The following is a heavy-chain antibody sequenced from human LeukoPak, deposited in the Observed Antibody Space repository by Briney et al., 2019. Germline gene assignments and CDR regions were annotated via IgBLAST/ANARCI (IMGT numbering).Heavy chain of an antibody. CDR1: GFTFSFYS. V-gene: IGHV3-21*01. CDR2: ISTSSSYI. J-gene: IGHJ4*02. CDR3: ARAGTAYDY. D-gene: IGHD1-1*01. Sequence: GGSLRLSCAASGFTFSFYSMEWVRQAPGKGLEWVSFISTSSSYIYYADSVKGRFTISRDNAKNSLYLRMNSLRAEDTAVYFCARAGTAYDYWGQGTLVTVSS.